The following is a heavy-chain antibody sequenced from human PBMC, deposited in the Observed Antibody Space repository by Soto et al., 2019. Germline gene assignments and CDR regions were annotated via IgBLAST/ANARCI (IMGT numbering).Heavy chain of an antibody. CDR3: ARVYAYYDILTGSLYYYGMDV. Sequence: SETLSLTCTVSGGSISSYYWSWIRQPPGKGLEWIGYIYYSGSTNYNPSLKSRVTISVDTSKNQFSLKLSSVTAADTAVYYCARVYAYYDILTGSLYYYGMDVWGQGTTVTVSS. CDR1: GGSISSYY. D-gene: IGHD3-9*01. CDR2: IYYSGST. J-gene: IGHJ6*02. V-gene: IGHV4-59*01.